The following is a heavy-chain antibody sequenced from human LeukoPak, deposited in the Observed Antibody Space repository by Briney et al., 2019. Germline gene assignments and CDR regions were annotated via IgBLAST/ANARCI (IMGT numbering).Heavy chain of an antibody. CDR1: GFTFSSYW. Sequence: GGSLRLSCAASGFTFSSYWMSWVRQAPGKGLEWVANIKQDGSEKYYVDSVRGRFTISRDNAKNSLYLQMNSLRAEDTAVYYCARESYDSGGYDNWFDPWGQGTLVTVSS. V-gene: IGHV3-7*01. CDR2: IKQDGSEK. CDR3: ARESYDSGGYDNWFDP. D-gene: IGHD3-22*01. J-gene: IGHJ5*02.